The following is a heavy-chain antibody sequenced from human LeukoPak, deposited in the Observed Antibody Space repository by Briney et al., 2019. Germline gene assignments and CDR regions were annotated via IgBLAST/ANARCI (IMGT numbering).Heavy chain of an antibody. CDR2: INLSGGT. CDR3: VRGVSGWYGFDY. J-gene: IGHJ4*02. Sequence: SETLSLTCAVHGGSFSGYYWTWIRQPPGKGLEWIGEINLSGGTKYNPSLKSRVTISAETSNNQFFLKLNSVTGADTAVYYCVRGVSGWYGFDYWGQGTLATVSS. V-gene: IGHV4-34*01. CDR1: GGSFSGYY. D-gene: IGHD6-19*01.